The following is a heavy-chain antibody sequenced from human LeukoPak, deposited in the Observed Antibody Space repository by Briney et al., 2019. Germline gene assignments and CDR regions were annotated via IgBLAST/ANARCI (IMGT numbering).Heavy chain of an antibody. D-gene: IGHD2-21*02. V-gene: IGHV3-23*01. CDR2: ISASGGGT. Sequence: PGGSLRLSCAASGFTFTNYAMSWVRRAPGKGLEWVSGISASGGGTYYADSVKGRFTISRDNSKNTLYLQMNSLRAEDTALYYCARGFVLGAAKNYFDYWGQGALVTVSS. CDR1: GFTFTNYA. J-gene: IGHJ4*02. CDR3: ARGFVLGAAKNYFDY.